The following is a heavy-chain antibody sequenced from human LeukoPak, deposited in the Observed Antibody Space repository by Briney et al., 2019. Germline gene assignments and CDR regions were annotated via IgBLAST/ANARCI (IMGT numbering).Heavy chain of an antibody. Sequence: GGSLRLSCAASGFTFSSYAMSWVRQAPGKGLEWVSAISGSGGSTYYADSVKGRFTISRDNSKSTLYLQVNSLRAEDTAVYYCAKDLTYYYDSSGYFPFDYWGQGTLVTVSS. CDR2: ISGSGGST. CDR3: AKDLTYYYDSSGYFPFDY. V-gene: IGHV3-23*01. J-gene: IGHJ4*02. CDR1: GFTFSSYA. D-gene: IGHD3-22*01.